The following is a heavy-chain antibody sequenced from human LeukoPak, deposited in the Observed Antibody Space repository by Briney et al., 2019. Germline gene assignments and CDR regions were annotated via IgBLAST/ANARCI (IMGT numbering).Heavy chain of an antibody. CDR2: IYYSGST. V-gene: IGHV4-59*01. D-gene: IGHD6-13*01. CDR3: ARASQQLVRIFDY. J-gene: IGHJ4*02. CDR1: GGCISSYY. Sequence: SETLSLTCTVSGGCISSYYWSWIRQPPGKGLEWIGYIYYSGSTNYNPSLKSRVTISVDTSKNQFSLKLSSVTAADTAVYYCARASQQLVRIFDYWGQGTLVTVSS.